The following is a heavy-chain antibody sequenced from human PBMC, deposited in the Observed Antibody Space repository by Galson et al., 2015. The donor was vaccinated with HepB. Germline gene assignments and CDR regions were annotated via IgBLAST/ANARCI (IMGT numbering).Heavy chain of an antibody. V-gene: IGHV3-30-3*01. Sequence: SLRLSCAASGFTFSNYAMHWVRQAPGKGLEWVALISYDGSNKYYADSVKGRFTISRDNSKNTLYLQMNSLRAEDTAVYYCARVSIAAAGTTFDCWGQRALVTVSS. J-gene: IGHJ4*02. D-gene: IGHD6-13*01. CDR2: ISYDGSNK. CDR3: ARVSIAAAGTTFDC. CDR1: GFTFSNYA.